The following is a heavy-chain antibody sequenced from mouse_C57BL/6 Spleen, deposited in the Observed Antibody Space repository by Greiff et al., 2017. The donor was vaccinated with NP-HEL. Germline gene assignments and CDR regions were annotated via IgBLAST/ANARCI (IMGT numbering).Heavy chain of an antibody. Sequence: VQLQQSGAELVKPGASVKLSCKASGYTFTSYWMHWVKQRPGQGLEWIGMIHPNSGSTNYNEKFKSKATLTVDKSSSTAYMQLSSLTSEDSAVYDCARSDIGGYFDVWGTGTTVTVSS. J-gene: IGHJ1*03. CDR2: IHPNSGST. V-gene: IGHV1-64*01. CDR3: ARSDIGGYFDV. D-gene: IGHD3-1*01. CDR1: GYTFTSYW.